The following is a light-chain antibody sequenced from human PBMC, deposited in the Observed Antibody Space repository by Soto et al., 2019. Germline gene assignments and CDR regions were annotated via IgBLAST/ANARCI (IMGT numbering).Light chain of an antibody. Sequence: EIVLTQSPATLSLSPGERATLSCRASQSVSSYLAWYQQKPGQVPRLLIYDASNRATGIPARFSGSGSGTDFTLTISSLEPEDIAVYYCQQSSNWPRLTFGGGTKVEIK. CDR1: QSVSSY. V-gene: IGKV3-11*01. J-gene: IGKJ4*01. CDR2: DAS. CDR3: QQSSNWPRLT.